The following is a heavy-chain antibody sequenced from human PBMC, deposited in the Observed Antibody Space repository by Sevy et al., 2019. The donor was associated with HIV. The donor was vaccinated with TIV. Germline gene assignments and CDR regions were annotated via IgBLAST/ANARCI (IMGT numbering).Heavy chain of an antibody. J-gene: IGHJ3*02. Sequence: GGSLRLSCVVSGFTFSSHSMNWVRQAPGKGLEWVSSISSSSSCTYYGDSIKGRFTISRDNAKNSLYLQMDSPRADDTAVYYCARGRMGYCSGAICYWRAFDIWGQGTMVTVSS. CDR2: ISSSSSCT. CDR1: GFTFSSHS. D-gene: IGHD2-15*01. CDR3: ARGRMGYCSGAICYWRAFDI. V-gene: IGHV3-21*06.